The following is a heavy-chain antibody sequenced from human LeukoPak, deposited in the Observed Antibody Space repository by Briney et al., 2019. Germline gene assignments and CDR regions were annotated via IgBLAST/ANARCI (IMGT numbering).Heavy chain of an antibody. CDR1: GFTFSSYW. V-gene: IGHV3-7*01. CDR3: ARKYSSGWFSDY. D-gene: IGHD6-19*01. Sequence: GGSLRLSCAASGFTFSSYWMSWVRQAPGKGLEWVANIKQDGSEKYYADSVKGRFTISRDNSKNTLYLQMNSLRAEDTAVYYCARKYSSGWFSDYWGQGTLVTVSS. CDR2: IKQDGSEK. J-gene: IGHJ4*02.